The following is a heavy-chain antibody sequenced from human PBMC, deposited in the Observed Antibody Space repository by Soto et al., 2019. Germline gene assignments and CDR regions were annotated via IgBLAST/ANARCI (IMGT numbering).Heavy chain of an antibody. CDR2: INDYGTTI. Sequence: PGGSLRLSCAASGFTLRSYWMHWVRQAPGKGLVWVSRINDYGTTINYAESVEGRFTISRDDAKSEVYLQMNNLRAEDTAVYYCARGGLEPFDYWGQGALVTVS. CDR1: GFTLRSYW. V-gene: IGHV3-74*01. J-gene: IGHJ4*02. D-gene: IGHD1-1*01. CDR3: ARGGLEPFDY.